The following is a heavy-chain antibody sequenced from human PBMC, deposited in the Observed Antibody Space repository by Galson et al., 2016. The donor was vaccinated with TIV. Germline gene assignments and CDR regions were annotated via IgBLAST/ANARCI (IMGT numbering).Heavy chain of an antibody. J-gene: IGHJ6*02. CDR2: IYSDGRP. CDR1: GFIVNNNQ. D-gene: IGHD3-3*01. V-gene: IGHV3-53*01. Sequence: SLRLSCAASGFIVNNNQMSRVRQAPGKGLEWISVIYSDGRPYYANSVAGRFTISRGDSKNTLYLQMTSLRAEDTAVYYCARDRYYDASGYYFYYYGMDVWGQGTTVTVSS. CDR3: ARDRYYDASGYYFYYYGMDV.